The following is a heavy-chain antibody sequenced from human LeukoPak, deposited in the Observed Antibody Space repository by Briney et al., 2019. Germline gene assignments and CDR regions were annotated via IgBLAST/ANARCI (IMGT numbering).Heavy chain of an antibody. J-gene: IGHJ6*02. CDR3: ARSMGRGHYYYYGMDV. CDR1: GFTFSSYS. D-gene: IGHD3-10*01. CDR2: ISNTGVG. Sequence: PGGSLRLSCAASGFTFSSYSMNWVRQAPGKGLEWVSAISNTGVGYYADSVMGRFTISRDNSKNTLYLQMNSLRAEDTAVYYCARSMGRGHYYYYGMDVWGQGTTVTVSS. V-gene: IGHV3-23*01.